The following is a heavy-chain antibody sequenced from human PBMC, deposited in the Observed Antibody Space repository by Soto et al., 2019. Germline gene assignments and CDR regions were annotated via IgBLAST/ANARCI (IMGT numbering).Heavy chain of an antibody. D-gene: IGHD3-3*01. J-gene: IGHJ6*02. CDR1: GGTFSSYA. Sequence: GASVKVSCKASGGTFSSYAISWVRQAPGQGLEWMGGIIPIFGTANYAQKFQGRVTITADESTSTAYMELSSLRSEDTAVYYCARDASFGLSRITIFPMDVWGQGTTVTVSS. CDR2: IIPIFGTA. V-gene: IGHV1-69*13. CDR3: ARDASFGLSRITIFPMDV.